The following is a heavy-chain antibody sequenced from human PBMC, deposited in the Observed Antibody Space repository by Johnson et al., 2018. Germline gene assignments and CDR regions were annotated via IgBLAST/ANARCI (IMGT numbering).Heavy chain of an antibody. CDR2: IYSGGST. CDR3: AKLMRRVGKDGMDV. V-gene: IGHV3-23*03. CDR1: GFTFNDYA. J-gene: IGHJ6*02. Sequence: VQLVQSGGGLVQPGRSLRLSCAASGFTFNDYAMHWVRQAPGKGLEWVSVIYSGGSTYYADSVKGRFTISRDNSKNTRYLQTNSLRAEDTAVYYCAKLMRRVGKDGMDVWGQGTTVTVSS. D-gene: IGHD1-26*01.